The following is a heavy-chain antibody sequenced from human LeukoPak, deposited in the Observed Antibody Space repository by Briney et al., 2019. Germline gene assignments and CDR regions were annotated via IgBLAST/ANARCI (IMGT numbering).Heavy chain of an antibody. V-gene: IGHV3-23*01. CDR1: GFSFSSSA. Sequence: GGSLRLSCAASGFSFSSSAMSWVRQAPGKGLEWVSGISSRGDNTYYADSVKGRFTISRDNSKNTLYLQMNSLRAEDTALYYCAKDAKRNYDFWDRFDYWGQGTLVTVSS. D-gene: IGHD3-3*01. CDR2: ISSRGDNT. J-gene: IGHJ4*02. CDR3: AKDAKRNYDFWDRFDY.